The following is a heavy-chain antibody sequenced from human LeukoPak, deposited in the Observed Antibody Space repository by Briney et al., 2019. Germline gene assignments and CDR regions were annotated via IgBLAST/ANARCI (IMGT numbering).Heavy chain of an antibody. CDR2: ISAYNGNT. J-gene: IGHJ5*02. CDR3: ARGSHMVPAADYNWFDP. D-gene: IGHD2-2*01. Sequence: ASVKVSCKASGYTFTSYGISWVRQAPGQGLEWMGWISAYNGNTNYAQKLQGRVTMTTDRSTSTAYMELRSLRSDDTAVYYCARGSHMVPAADYNWFDPWGQGTLVTVSS. CDR1: GYTFTSYG. V-gene: IGHV1-18*01.